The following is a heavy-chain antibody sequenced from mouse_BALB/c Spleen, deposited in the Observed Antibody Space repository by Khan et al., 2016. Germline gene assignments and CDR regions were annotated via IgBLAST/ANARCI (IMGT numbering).Heavy chain of an antibody. J-gene: IGHJ2*01. CDR1: GYSITSDYA. CDR3: ARDYGNYGYYFDY. Sequence: EVQLQESGPGLVKPSQSLSLTCTVTGYSITSDYAWNWIRQFPGNKLEWMGYISYSGSTSYNPSLKSRISITRDTSKNQFFLQLNSVTTEDTATYYGARDYGNYGYYFDYWGQGTTRTVSS. D-gene: IGHD2-1*01. V-gene: IGHV3-2*02. CDR2: ISYSGST.